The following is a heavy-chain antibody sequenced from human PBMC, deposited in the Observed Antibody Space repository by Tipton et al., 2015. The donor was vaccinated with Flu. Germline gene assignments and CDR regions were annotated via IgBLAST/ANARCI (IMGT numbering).Heavy chain of an antibody. J-gene: IGHJ4*02. CDR1: GGSITNYY. Sequence: TLSLTCSVSGGSITNYYWSWIRQPPGKGLEWIGYIYSSGSTTYNPSLKSRVSMSADTSMNQFSLRLNSMTAADTAIYYCARVLAGHFGEGYFFDYWDQGALVTVSS. CDR3: ARVLAGHFGEGYFFDY. V-gene: IGHV4-59*01. CDR2: IYSSGST. D-gene: IGHD3-10*01.